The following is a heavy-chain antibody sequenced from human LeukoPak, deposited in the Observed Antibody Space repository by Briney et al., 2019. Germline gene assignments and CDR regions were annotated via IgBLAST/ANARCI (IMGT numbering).Heavy chain of an antibody. Sequence: GGSLRLSCAASGFTFSSYAMNWVRQAPGKGLEWVSSISTSSIYIYYADSVKGRFTISRDNAKNSLYLQMNSLRAEDTAVYYCARRGLYYDYVWGKGTLVTVSS. D-gene: IGHD3-16*01. J-gene: IGHJ4*02. CDR2: ISTSSIYI. V-gene: IGHV3-21*01. CDR3: ARRGLYYDYV. CDR1: GFTFSSYA.